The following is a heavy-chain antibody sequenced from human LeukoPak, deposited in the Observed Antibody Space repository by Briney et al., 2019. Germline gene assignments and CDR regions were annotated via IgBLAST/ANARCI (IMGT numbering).Heavy chain of an antibody. J-gene: IGHJ6*02. Sequence: GRSLRLSCAASGFTFSSYGMHWVRQAPGKGLEWVAVISYDGSNKYYADSVKGRFTISRDNSKNTLYLQMNSLRAEDTAVYYCAGYCSSTSCPEYYYGMDVWGHGTTVTVSS. CDR3: AGYCSSTSCPEYYYGMDV. CDR2: ISYDGSNK. D-gene: IGHD2-2*01. V-gene: IGHV3-30*03. CDR1: GFTFSSYG.